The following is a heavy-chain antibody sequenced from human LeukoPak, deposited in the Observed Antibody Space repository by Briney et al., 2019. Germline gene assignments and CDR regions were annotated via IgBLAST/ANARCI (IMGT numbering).Heavy chain of an antibody. CDR3: ARAIRGYSYVLDY. CDR2: ISSSSSYI. V-gene: IGHV3-21*04. CDR1: GFTFSSYS. J-gene: IGHJ4*02. Sequence: GGSLRLSCAASGFTFSSYSMNWVRQAPGKGLEWVSSISSSSSYIYYADSVKGRFTTSRDNSKNTLYLQMNSLRAEDTAVYYCARAIRGYSYVLDYWGQGTLVTVSS. D-gene: IGHD5-18*01.